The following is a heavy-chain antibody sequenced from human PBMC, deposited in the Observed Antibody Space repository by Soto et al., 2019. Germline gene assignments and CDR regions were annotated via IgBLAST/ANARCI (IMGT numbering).Heavy chain of an antibody. D-gene: IGHD3-22*01. CDR1: GYTFTNFG. Sequence: ASVKVSCKASGYTFTNFGLSWVRQAPGQGLEWMGWISAYNGNTDYAQNLQGRVTMTTDTSTTTGYMELRSLRSDDTAVYFCARDHKSGNSSDYYYTIDYWGQGTLVTVSP. V-gene: IGHV1-18*01. CDR3: ARDHKSGNSSDYYYTIDY. CDR2: ISAYNGNT. J-gene: IGHJ4*02.